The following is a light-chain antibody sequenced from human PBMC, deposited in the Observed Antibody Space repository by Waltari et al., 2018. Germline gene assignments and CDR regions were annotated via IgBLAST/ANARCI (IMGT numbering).Light chain of an antibody. CDR2: DVS. CDR1: STDLCAHYF. V-gene: IGLV2-14*03. CDR3: SSYTRGRTYV. Sequence: QSALTQPASVSGSPGQLIAISCSGSSTDLCAHYFVSWYQQHPGIAPKLIIFDVSSRPSGISYRFSGSKFGNTASLTIFGLQAEDEADYYCSSYTRGRTYVFGSGTKVTVL. J-gene: IGLJ1*01.